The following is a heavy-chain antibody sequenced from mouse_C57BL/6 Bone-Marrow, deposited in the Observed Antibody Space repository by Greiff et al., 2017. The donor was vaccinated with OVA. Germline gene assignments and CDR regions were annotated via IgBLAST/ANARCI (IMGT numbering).Heavy chain of an antibody. Sequence: EVQLQQSGPELVKPGASVKISCKASGYTFTDYYMNWVKQSHGKSLEWIGDINPNNGGTSYNQKFKGKATLTVDKSSSTAYMELHSLTSEDSAVYYCARSDDYSWFAYWGQGTLVTVSA. CDR2: INPNNGGT. CDR3: ARSDDYSWFAY. J-gene: IGHJ3*01. V-gene: IGHV1-26*01. D-gene: IGHD2-4*01. CDR1: GYTFTDYY.